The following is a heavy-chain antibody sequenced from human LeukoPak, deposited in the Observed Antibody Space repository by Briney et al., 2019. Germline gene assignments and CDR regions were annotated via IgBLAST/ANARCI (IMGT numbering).Heavy chain of an antibody. D-gene: IGHD1/OR15-1a*01. V-gene: IGHV3-7*03. J-gene: IGHJ6*02. Sequence: GGSLRLSCVASGFMSTTNWMAWVRQAPGKGPEWVANMNKDGSEKYYVDSVKGRFTISGDTAKNSLYLQMNNLRAEDTALYYCARNNDMDVWGQGTTVIVSS. CDR1: GFMSTTNW. CDR2: MNKDGSEK. CDR3: ARNNDMDV.